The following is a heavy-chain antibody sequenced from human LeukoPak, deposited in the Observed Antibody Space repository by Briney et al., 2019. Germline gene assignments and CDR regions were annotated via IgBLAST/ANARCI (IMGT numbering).Heavy chain of an antibody. D-gene: IGHD4-11*01. CDR1: GFSFSNYG. Sequence: GGSLRLSCAASGFSFSNYGMHWVRQAPGKGLEWVAVIWNDGTNKYYSDSVKGRFTIYRDDSQNRVYLQMNSLRADDTALYYCAKDAQRGFDYSNSLEYWGQGALVTVSS. J-gene: IGHJ4*02. V-gene: IGHV3-33*06. CDR2: IWNDGTNK. CDR3: AKDAQRGFDYSNSLEY.